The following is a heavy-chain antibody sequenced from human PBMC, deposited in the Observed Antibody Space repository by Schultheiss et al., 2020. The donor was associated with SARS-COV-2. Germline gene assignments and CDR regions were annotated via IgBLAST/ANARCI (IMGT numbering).Heavy chain of an antibody. CDR3: ARASGYCSSTSCYIKDYYYYYYMDV. J-gene: IGHJ6*03. D-gene: IGHD2-2*02. V-gene: IGHV4-31*03. Sequence: SETLSLTCTVSGGSISSGGYYWSWIRQHPGKGLEWIGYIYYSGSTYYNPSLKSRVTISVDTSKNQFSLKLSSVTAADTAVYYCARASGYCSSTSCYIKDYYYYYYMDVWGQGTTVTVSS. CDR2: IYYSGST. CDR1: GGSISSGGYY.